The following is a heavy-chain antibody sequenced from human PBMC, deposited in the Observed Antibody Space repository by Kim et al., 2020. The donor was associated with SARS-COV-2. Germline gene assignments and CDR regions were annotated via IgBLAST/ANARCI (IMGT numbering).Heavy chain of an antibody. CDR2: ISYDGSNK. CDR1: GFTFSSYA. Sequence: GGSLRLSCAASGFTFSSYAMHWVRQAPGKGLEWVAVISYDGSNKYYADSVKGRFTISRDNSKNTLYLQMNSLRAEDTAVYYCARDERDSSGYYYYYYYYGMDVWGQGTTVTVSS. V-gene: IGHV3-30*04. CDR3: ARDERDSSGYYYYYYYYGMDV. J-gene: IGHJ6*02. D-gene: IGHD3-22*01.